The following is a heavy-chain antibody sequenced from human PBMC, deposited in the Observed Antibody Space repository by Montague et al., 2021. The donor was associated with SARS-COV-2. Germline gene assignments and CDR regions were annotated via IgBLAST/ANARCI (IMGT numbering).Heavy chain of an antibody. V-gene: IGHV4-39*01. CDR2: FYYAGGT. J-gene: IGHJ4*02. CDR3: ARLYGSSFDY. Sequence: SETLSLTCTVSGGSVSRISSHWGWIRQPPGKGLEYIGSFYYAGGTQYNPSPKSRVTISVDTSNDQFSLKMNSVTAADTAVYFRARLYGSSFDYWGQGTLVTVSS. CDR1: GGSVSRISSH. D-gene: IGHD4-17*01.